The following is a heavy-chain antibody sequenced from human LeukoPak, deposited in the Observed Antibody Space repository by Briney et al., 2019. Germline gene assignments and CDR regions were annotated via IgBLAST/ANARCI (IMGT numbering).Heavy chain of an antibody. J-gene: IGHJ4*02. CDR2: VYYSGST. CDR3: ARHNYYGSGSPDY. V-gene: IGHV4-39*01. Sequence: KPSETLSLTCTVSGGSVSNSDYYWGWIRQSPGKGLEWTGNVYYSGSTYYNPSLKSRIAISIDTSKNQFSLKLSSVTAADTAVYFCARHNYYGSGSPDYWGQGTLVTVSS. CDR1: GGSVSNSDYY. D-gene: IGHD3-10*01.